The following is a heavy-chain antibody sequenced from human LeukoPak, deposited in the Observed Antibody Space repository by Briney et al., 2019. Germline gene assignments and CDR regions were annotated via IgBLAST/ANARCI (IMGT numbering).Heavy chain of an antibody. CDR3: AGHDGGEGGSYSYTNHFDY. Sequence: GESLKISCKGSGYSFTSYWIGWVRQMPGKGLEWMGIIYPGDSDTRYSPSFQGQVTISADKSISTAYLQWSSLKASDTAMYYCAGHDGGEGGSYSYTNHFDYWGQGTLVTVSS. V-gene: IGHV5-51*01. CDR1: GYSFTSYW. D-gene: IGHD1-26*01. CDR2: IYPGDSDT. J-gene: IGHJ4*02.